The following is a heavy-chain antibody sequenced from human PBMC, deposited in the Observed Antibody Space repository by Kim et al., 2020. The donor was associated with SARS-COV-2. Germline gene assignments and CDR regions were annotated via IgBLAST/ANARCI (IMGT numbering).Heavy chain of an antibody. V-gene: IGHV3-9*01. CDR2: ISWNSDSI. J-gene: IGHJ4*02. D-gene: IGHD6-19*01. Sequence: GGSLRLSCAASGFTFHDYAMHWVRQAPGKGLEWVSAISWNSDSIGYADSVKGRFTISRDNAKNSLYLQMNSLRAEDTALYYCAKERQWSLDYWGQGTLVT. CDR1: GFTFHDYA. CDR3: AKERQWSLDY.